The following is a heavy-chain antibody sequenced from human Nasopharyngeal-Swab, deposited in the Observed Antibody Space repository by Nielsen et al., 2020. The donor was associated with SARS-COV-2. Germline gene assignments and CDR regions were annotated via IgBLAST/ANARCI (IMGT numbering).Heavy chain of an antibody. V-gene: IGHV1-69*13. CDR2: ILPIFGTP. CDR1: GGTFSSYA. J-gene: IGHJ4*02. Sequence: SVKVSCKASGGTFSSYAISWVRQAPGQGLEWMGGILPIFGTPNYAQEFQGRVPISADESTSTAYMELSSLRSEDTAVYYCARASDGSENYYYFDYWGQGTLVTVSS. CDR3: ARASDGSENYYYFDY. D-gene: IGHD3-10*01.